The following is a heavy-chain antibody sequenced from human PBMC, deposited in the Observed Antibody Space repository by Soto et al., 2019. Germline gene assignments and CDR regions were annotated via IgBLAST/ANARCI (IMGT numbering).Heavy chain of an antibody. V-gene: IGHV1-24*01. D-gene: IGHD6-19*01. J-gene: IGHJ5*02. CDR2: SDPEDGET. CDR3: ATLRRIAVARRPPYNWFDP. CDR1: GYTLTELS. Sequence: ASVKVSCKVSGYTLTELSMHWVRQAPGKGLEWMGGSDPEDGETIYAQKFQGRVTMTEDTSTDTAYMELSSLRPEDTAVYYCATLRRIAVARRPPYNWFDPWGQGTLVTVSS.